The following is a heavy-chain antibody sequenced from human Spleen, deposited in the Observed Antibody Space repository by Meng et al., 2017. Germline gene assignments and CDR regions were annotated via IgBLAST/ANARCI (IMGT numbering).Heavy chain of an antibody. V-gene: IGHV5-51*01. Sequence: GGSLRLSCKGSGYIFTTYWNGWGRQMPGKGLEWMGIIYPGGSDTRYSPSFQGQVTISADKSISTAYLQWSSLKASDTAMYYCAGWRGPTPSDVWGQGTMVTVSS. D-gene: IGHD2-15*01. J-gene: IGHJ3*01. CDR2: IYPGGSDT. CDR1: GYIFTTYW. CDR3: AGWRGPTPSDV.